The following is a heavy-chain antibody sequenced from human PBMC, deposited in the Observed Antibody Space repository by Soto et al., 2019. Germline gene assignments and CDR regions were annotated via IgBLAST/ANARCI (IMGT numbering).Heavy chain of an antibody. J-gene: IGHJ6*02. CDR3: ARQSEYYYASGRAAPLYGMDV. CDR1: GGSFSGYY. V-gene: IGHV4-34*01. CDR2: IYHSGST. Sequence: SETLSLTCAVYGGSFSGYYWSWIRQPPGKGLEWIGYIYHSGSTYYNPSLKSRVTISVDTSKNQFSLKLSSVTAADTAVYYCARQSEYYYASGRAAPLYGMDVWGQGTTVTVSS. D-gene: IGHD3-10*01.